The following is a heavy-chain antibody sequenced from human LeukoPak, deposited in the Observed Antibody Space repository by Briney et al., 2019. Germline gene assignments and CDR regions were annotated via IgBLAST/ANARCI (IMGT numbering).Heavy chain of an antibody. J-gene: IGHJ3*02. CDR2: IYYSGSA. CDR1: GGSISSSSYY. Sequence: SETLSLTCTVSGGSISSSSYYWGWIRQPPGKGLEWIGSIYYSGSAYYNPSLKSRVTISVDTSKNQFSLKLSSVTAADTAVYYCARRSRLRFLEWLSYGAFDIWGQGTMVTVSS. CDR3: ARRSRLRFLEWLSYGAFDI. D-gene: IGHD3-3*01. V-gene: IGHV4-39*01.